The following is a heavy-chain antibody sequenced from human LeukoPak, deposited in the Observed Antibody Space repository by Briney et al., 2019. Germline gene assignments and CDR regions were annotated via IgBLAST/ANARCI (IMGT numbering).Heavy chain of an antibody. CDR3: ARDRTLDGFDY. CDR2: INPNSGGT. Sequence: ASVKVSCKAPGYTFTGYYMHWVRQAPGQGLEWMGWINPNSGGTNYAQKCQGRVTMTRDTSISTAYMELSRVRSDDTAVYYCARDRTLDGFDYWGQGTLVTVSS. D-gene: IGHD1-1*01. J-gene: IGHJ4*02. CDR1: GYTFTGYY. V-gene: IGHV1-2*02.